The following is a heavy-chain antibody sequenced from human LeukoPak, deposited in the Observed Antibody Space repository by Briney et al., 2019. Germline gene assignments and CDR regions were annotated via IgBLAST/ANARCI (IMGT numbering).Heavy chain of an antibody. J-gene: IGHJ4*02. CDR2: INHSGST. Sequence: SETLSLTCAVDGGSFSGYYWSWIRQPPWKGLEWIGEINHSGSTNYNPSLKSRVTISVDTSKNQFSLKLSSVTAADTAVYYCARGGGNCSGGSCPGPFDYWGQGTLVTVSS. V-gene: IGHV4-34*01. D-gene: IGHD2-15*01. CDR3: ARGGGNCSGGSCPGPFDY. CDR1: GGSFSGYY.